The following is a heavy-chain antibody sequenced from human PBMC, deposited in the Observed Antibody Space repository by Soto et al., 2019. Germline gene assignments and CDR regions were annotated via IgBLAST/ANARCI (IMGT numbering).Heavy chain of an antibody. J-gene: IGHJ4*02. CDR3: ASGTAFDH. Sequence: QVQLVESGGDVVQPGSSLRLSYAASGFTFSNFGMHWVRQAPGKGLEWVAYISYDAANKYYADSVRGRFTISRDNSENTLHLQMDSLSGADSALYFCASGTAFDHWGQGTPVSVSS. CDR1: GFTFSNFG. CDR2: ISYDAANK. D-gene: IGHD2-21*02. V-gene: IGHV3-30*03.